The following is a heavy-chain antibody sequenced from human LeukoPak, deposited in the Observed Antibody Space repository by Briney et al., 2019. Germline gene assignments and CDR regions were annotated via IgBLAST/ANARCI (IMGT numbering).Heavy chain of an antibody. V-gene: IGHV1-69*04. CDR2: ILPILGIA. CDR3: ATPGDFDY. J-gene: IGHJ4*02. CDR1: GGTFSSYA. D-gene: IGHD3-16*01. Sequence: SVKVSCKASGGTFSSYAISWVRQAPGQGLEWMGRILPILGIANYAQKFQGRVTITADKSTSTAYMELSSLRSEDTAVYYCATPGDFDYWGQGTLVTVSS.